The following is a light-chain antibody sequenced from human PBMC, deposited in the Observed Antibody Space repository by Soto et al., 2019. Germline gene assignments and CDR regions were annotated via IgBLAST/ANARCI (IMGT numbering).Light chain of an antibody. J-gene: IGLJ1*01. CDR3: SSHSSSSAYYV. CDR2: EVN. Sequence: QSALTQPASVSGSPGQSITISCTGTSSDIGYYDYVSWYQHHSGKAPKLIIYEVNSRPSGVSNRFSGSKSVNTASLTISGLQAEDEADSFCSSHSSSSAYYVFGTGTKVTVL. CDR1: SSDIGYYDY. V-gene: IGLV2-14*01.